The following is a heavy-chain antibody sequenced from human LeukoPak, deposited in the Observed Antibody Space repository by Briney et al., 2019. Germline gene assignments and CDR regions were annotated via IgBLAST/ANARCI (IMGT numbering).Heavy chain of an antibody. D-gene: IGHD6-6*01. CDR2: ISTSGDST. V-gene: IGHV3-23*01. CDR1: GFTFSSYA. Sequence: GGSLRLSCAASGFTFSSYAMTWVRQAPGKGLEWVSSISTSGDSTYYADSVESRFTISRDNSKNTLYLQMNSLRVDDTAIYYCAKTISSSSAGGGGFDCWGQGTLVTVSS. J-gene: IGHJ4*02. CDR3: AKTISSSSAGGGGFDC.